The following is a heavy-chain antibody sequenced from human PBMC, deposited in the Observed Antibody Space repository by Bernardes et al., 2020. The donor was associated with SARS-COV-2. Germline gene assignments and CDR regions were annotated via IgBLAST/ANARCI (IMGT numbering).Heavy chain of an antibody. CDR1: GGSVSSGSFY. J-gene: IGHJ4*02. CDR2: IYYSGST. V-gene: IGHV4-61*01. D-gene: IGHD5-18*01. CDR3: ARLGYSYYWEIDY. Sequence: SETLSLTCTVSGGSVSSGSFYWSWIRQPPGKGLEWIGDIYYSGSTNYNPSPKSRVTISVDTSKTQFSLKLTSVTAADTAVYYCARLGYSYYWEIDYWGQGTLVTVSS.